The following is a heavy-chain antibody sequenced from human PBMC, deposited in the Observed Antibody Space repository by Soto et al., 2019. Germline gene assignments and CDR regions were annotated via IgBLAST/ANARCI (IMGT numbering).Heavy chain of an antibody. CDR3: AKDEAVDGTPSAGLYYYGMDV. D-gene: IGHD6-19*01. Sequence: PGGSLRLSCAASGFTFRSYGIHWVRQAPGKGLEWVAVISSDGSATYYGDSVKGRFTISRDNSKNTLYLQMNSLRGEDTAIYYCAKDEAVDGTPSAGLYYYGMDVWGPGTKVTVYS. CDR2: ISSDGSAT. J-gene: IGHJ6*02. CDR1: GFTFRSYG. V-gene: IGHV3-30*18.